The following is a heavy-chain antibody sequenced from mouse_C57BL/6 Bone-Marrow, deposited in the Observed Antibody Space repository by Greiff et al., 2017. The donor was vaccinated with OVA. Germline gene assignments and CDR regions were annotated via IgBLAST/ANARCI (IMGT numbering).Heavy chain of an antibody. CDR3: TRWEDY. D-gene: IGHD4-1*01. J-gene: IGHJ2*01. CDR1: GYTFTDYE. CDR2: IDPETGGT. V-gene: IGHV1-15*01. Sequence: VQLQQSGAELVRPGASVTLSCKASGYTFTDYEMHWVKQTPVHGLEWIGAIDPETGGTAYNQKFKGKAILTADKSSITAYLELRSLTSEDSAVYYCTRWEDYRGQGTTLTVSS.